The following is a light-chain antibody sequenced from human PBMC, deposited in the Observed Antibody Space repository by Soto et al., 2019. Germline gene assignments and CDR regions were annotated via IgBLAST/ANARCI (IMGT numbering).Light chain of an antibody. CDR2: EGI. CDR3: SSYVGATTYV. J-gene: IGLJ1*01. CDR1: SSTVGGFNV. V-gene: IGLV2-23*01. Sequence: QSVLTQPASVSGSPGQSITISCTGTSSTVGGFNVVSWYQQHPGKDPKVIIYEGIKRPSGVSNRFSGSNSGSTASLTISGLQAEDEAAYYCSSYVGATTYVFRHGTTVTVL.